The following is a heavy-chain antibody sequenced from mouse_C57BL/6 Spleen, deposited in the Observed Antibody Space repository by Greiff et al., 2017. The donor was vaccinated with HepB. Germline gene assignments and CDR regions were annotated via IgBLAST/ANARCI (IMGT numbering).Heavy chain of an antibody. D-gene: IGHD1-1*01. V-gene: IGHV4-1*01. Sequence: CAASGIDFSRYWMSWVRRAPGKGLEWIGEINPDSSTINYAPSLKDKFIISRDNAKNTLYLQMSKVRSEDTALYYCARQGAYYYWFAYWGQGTLVTVSA. CDR3: ARQGAYYYWFAY. CDR1: GIDFSRYW. CDR2: INPDSSTI. J-gene: IGHJ3*01.